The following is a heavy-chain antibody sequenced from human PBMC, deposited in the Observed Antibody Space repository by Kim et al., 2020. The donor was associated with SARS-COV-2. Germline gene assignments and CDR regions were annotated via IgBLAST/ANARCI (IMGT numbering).Heavy chain of an antibody. CDR1: GFTFSSYW. D-gene: IGHD6-6*01. CDR2: IKEDGSEK. V-gene: IGHV3-7*01. CDR3: ARVYSSSFPSDY. Sequence: AGSLRLSCAASGFTFSSYWMIWVRQAPGKGLQWVANIKEDGSEKYYVDSVKGRFTVSRDNAKQSLYLQMNSLRAEDTAVYYCARVYSSSFPSDYWGQGTLVTVSS. J-gene: IGHJ4*02.